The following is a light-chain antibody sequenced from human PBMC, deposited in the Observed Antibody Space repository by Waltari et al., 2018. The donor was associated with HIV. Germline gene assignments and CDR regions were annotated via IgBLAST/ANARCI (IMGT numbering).Light chain of an antibody. V-gene: IGLV1-47*01. CDR2: MND. CDR1: THNIRSNY. CDR3: ASWDDSLGGYWI. J-gene: IGLJ2*01. Sequence: SVVTQPPSASGTLGQRVTISCSGGTHNIRSNYVYWYQHHAGTSPKLRIYMNDQRPSGVPDRISGSKSDTAASLAISGLRSEDEADYYCASWDDSLGGYWIFGGGTNLTVL.